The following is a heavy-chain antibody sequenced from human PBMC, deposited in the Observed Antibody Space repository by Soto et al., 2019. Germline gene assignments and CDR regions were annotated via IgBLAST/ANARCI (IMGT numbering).Heavy chain of an antibody. V-gene: IGHV1-46*03. Sequence: QVQLVQSGAEVKKPGASVKVSCKASGYTFTSYYIHWVRQAPGQGLEWMGLIKPNGGSTNYPQEFQGIVTMTMGTSTSTVYVDLDSLTSEDTAVYYCARGLFPGAVWGKGTTVTVSS. D-gene: IGHD3-10*01. CDR2: IKPNGGST. CDR1: GYTFTSYY. J-gene: IGHJ6*04. CDR3: ARGLFPGAV.